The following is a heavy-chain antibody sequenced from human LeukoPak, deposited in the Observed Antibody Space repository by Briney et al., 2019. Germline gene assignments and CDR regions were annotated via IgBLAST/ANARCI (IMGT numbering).Heavy chain of an antibody. CDR2: IKTKTDGVTT. D-gene: IGHD5-12*01. V-gene: IGHV3-15*01. CDR1: GFIFSKAW. CDR3: TGFETSGPDAFDI. J-gene: IGHJ3*02. Sequence: SGGSLRLSCAASGFIFSKAWMSWVRQAPGKGLEWVGRIKTKTDGVTTDYAAPVKGRFTLARDDSKNTVYLQMTSLKIEDTAVYFCTGFETSGPDAFDIWGRGTMVTVSS.